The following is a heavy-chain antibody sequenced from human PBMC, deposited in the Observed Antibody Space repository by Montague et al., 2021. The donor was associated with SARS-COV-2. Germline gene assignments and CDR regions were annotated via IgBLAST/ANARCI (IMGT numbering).Heavy chain of an antibody. V-gene: IGHV4-4*07. CDR2: IYTSGST. CDR1: GGSISSYY. Sequence: SETLSLTCTVSGGSISSYYWNWIRQSAGKGLECIGRIYTSGSTNYYPSLKSRVTMSVDTSKNQFSLKLSSVTAADTAVYYCARGAFFYDRSGYYSYAFDIWGRGTMVTVSS. J-gene: IGHJ3*02. D-gene: IGHD3-22*01. CDR3: ARGAFFYDRSGYYSYAFDI.